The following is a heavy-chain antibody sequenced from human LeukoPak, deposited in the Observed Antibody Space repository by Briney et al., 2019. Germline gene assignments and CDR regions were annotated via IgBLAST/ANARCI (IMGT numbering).Heavy chain of an antibody. Sequence: ASVKVSCKASGGTFSSYAISWVRQAPGQGLEWVGRIIPILGIANYAQKFQGRVTITADKSTSTAYMELSSLRSEDTAVYYCARTDYGDYGYYFDYWGQGTLVTVSS. CDR3: ARTDYGDYGYYFDY. V-gene: IGHV1-69*04. D-gene: IGHD4-17*01. J-gene: IGHJ4*02. CDR2: IIPILGIA. CDR1: GGTFSSYA.